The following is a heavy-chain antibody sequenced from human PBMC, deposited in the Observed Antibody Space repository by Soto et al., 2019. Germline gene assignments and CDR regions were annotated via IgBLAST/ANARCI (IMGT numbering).Heavy chain of an antibody. V-gene: IGHV1-24*01. CDR2: FDPEDGET. D-gene: IGHD6-19*01. CDR3: ATDLNSGRWKGGITDY. CDR1: GYTLTELS. Sequence: ASVKVSCKVSGYTLTELSMHWVRQAPGKGLEWMGGFDPEDGETIYAQKFQGRVTMTEDTSTDTAYMELSSLRSEDTAVYYCATDLNSGRWKGGITDYWGQGTLVTVSS. J-gene: IGHJ4*02.